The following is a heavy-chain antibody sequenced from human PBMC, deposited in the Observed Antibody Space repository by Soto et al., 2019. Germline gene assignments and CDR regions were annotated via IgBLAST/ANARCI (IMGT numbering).Heavy chain of an antibody. J-gene: IGHJ5*02. V-gene: IGHV6-1*01. CDR1: GDSVSSNSAA. Sequence: SQTLSLTCAISGDSVSSNSAAWNWIRQSPSRGLEWLGRTYYRSKWYNDYAVSVKSRITINPDTSKNQSSLQLNSVTPEDTAVYYRARGADTAMRANWFDPWGHGTLVAVYS. CDR2: TYYRSKWYN. CDR3: ARGADTAMRANWFDP. D-gene: IGHD5-18*01.